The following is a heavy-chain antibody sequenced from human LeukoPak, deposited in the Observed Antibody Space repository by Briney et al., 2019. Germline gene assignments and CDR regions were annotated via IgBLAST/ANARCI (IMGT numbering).Heavy chain of an antibody. CDR3: ARDLTMVRGVIIGAFDI. CDR2: IYSGGST. V-gene: IGHV3-66*01. D-gene: IGHD3-10*01. CDR1: GFTVSSNY. J-gene: IGHJ3*02. Sequence: PGGSLRLSCAASGFTVSSNYMSWVRQAPGKGLEWVSVIYSGGSTYYADSVKGRFTISRDNSKNTLYLQMNSLRAEDTAVYYCARDLTMVRGVIIGAFDIWGQGTMVTVSS.